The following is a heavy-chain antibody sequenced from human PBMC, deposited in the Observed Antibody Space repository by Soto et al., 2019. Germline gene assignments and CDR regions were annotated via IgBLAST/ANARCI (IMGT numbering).Heavy chain of an antibody. Sequence: QVQLVESGGGLVKPGESLRLSCAASGFTFSDYCMSWIRQAPGNGLEWVSYIRGSGSTIYYADSVKGRFTISRDNAKNSLYLQMNSLRAEDTAVYYCARIPYDLWTRQTMYDFDYWGQGTLVTVSS. J-gene: IGHJ4*02. CDR3: ARIPYDLWTRQTMYDFDY. V-gene: IGHV3-11*01. D-gene: IGHD3-3*01. CDR2: IRGSGSTI. CDR1: GFTFSDYC.